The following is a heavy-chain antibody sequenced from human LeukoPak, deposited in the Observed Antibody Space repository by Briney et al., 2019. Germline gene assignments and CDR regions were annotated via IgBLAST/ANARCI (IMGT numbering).Heavy chain of an antibody. CDR2: INPNSGGT. CDR3: AKGGEGRDYGDARFDS. Sequence: ASVKISCKASGSTFTGYYMHWVRQAPAQGLEWLGWINPNSGGTNYAQKFQARVTMTRDTSTSTAYMDLSRLISDDTAVYYCAKGGEGRDYGDARFDSWGQGTLVTVSS. D-gene: IGHD4-17*01. CDR1: GSTFTGYY. V-gene: IGHV1-2*02. J-gene: IGHJ4*02.